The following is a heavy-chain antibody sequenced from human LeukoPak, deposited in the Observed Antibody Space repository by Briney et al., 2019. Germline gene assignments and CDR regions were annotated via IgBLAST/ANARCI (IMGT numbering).Heavy chain of an antibody. D-gene: IGHD3-10*01. CDR1: GYTFTSYA. CDR3: PRSKNPGMGSGPYNPLDAFDI. V-gene: IGHV1-3*01. Sequence: ASVKVSCKASGYTFTSYAMHWVRQAPGQRLEWMGCINAGNGNTKYSQKFQGRVTITKDTSASTAYMELSSMRSEDTGVYCCPRSKNPGMGSGPYNPLDAFDIWGQGTMVTVSS. CDR2: INAGNGNT. J-gene: IGHJ3*02.